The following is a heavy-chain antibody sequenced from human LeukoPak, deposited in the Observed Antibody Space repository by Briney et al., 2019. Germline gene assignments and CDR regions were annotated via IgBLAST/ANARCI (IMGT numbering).Heavy chain of an antibody. CDR3: ARTEQQLVEPLDY. D-gene: IGHD6-13*01. J-gene: IGHJ4*02. V-gene: IGHV3-48*04. Sequence: PGGSLRLSCAASGVTFSGYSMNWVRQAPGKGLEWVSYISTTGGTTYYADSVKGRFTISRDNAKNSLSLQMNSLRAEDTAAYYCARTEQQLVEPLDYWGQGTLVTVSS. CDR1: GVTFSGYS. CDR2: ISTTGGTT.